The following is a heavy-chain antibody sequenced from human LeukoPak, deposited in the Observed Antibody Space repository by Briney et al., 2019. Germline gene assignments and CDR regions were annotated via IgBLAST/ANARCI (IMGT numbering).Heavy chain of an antibody. CDR2: ISGSGGST. J-gene: IGHJ4*02. Sequence: PSETLSLICTVSGGSISSYYWSWIRQAPGKGLEWVSSISGSGGSTYYADSVKGRFTISRDNSKNTLDLQMNSLRAEDTAVYYCAKDRCSGGNCYTYFDYWGQGTLVTASS. CDR1: GGSISSYY. V-gene: IGHV3-23*01. CDR3: AKDRCSGGNCYTYFDY. D-gene: IGHD2-15*01.